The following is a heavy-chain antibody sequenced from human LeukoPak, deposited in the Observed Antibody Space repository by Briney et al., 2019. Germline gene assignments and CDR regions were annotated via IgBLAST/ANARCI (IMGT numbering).Heavy chain of an antibody. CDR3: ARETGTYYFDY. D-gene: IGHD3-10*01. J-gene: IGHJ4*02. Sequence: PGGSLRLSCAASGFTFSSYGMHWVRQAPGKGLEWVAVIWSDGSNKYYADSVKGRFTISRDNSKNTLYLQTNSLRADDTAVYYCARETGTYYFDYWGQGTLVTVSS. CDR1: GFTFSSYG. V-gene: IGHV3-33*01. CDR2: IWSDGSNK.